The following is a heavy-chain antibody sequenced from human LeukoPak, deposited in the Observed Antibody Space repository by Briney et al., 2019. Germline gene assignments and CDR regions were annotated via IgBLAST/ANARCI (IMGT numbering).Heavy chain of an antibody. V-gene: IGHV1-18*01. CDR1: GYTFTSYG. CDR3: ARFTDGFDI. CDR2: ISAYNGNT. Sequence: ASVTVSCKASGYTFTSYGISWVRQAPGQGLEWMGWISAYNGNTNYAQKFQGRVTMTRDTSISTAYMELSRLRSDDTAVYYCARFTDGFDIWGQGTMVTVSS. J-gene: IGHJ3*02.